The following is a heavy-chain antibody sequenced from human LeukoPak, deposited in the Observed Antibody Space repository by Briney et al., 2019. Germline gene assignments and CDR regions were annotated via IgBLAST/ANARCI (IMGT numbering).Heavy chain of an antibody. V-gene: IGHV4-34*01. D-gene: IGHD3-3*01. J-gene: IGHJ5*02. CDR1: GGSFSGYY. Sequence: PSETLSLTCAVYGGSFSGYYWSWIRQPPGKGLEWIGEINHSGSTNYNPSLKSRVTISVDTSKNQFSLKLTSVTAADTAVYYCARRGSGITIFGVVIGNWFDPWGQGTLVTVSS. CDR3: ARRGSGITIFGVVIGNWFDP. CDR2: INHSGST.